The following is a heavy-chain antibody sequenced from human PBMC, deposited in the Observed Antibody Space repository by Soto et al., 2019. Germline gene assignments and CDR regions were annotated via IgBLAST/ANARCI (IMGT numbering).Heavy chain of an antibody. Sequence: GGSLRLSCAPSGFRFSLYAMSWVRQSPGKGLEWISGISGSGGDTYYADSVKGRFTIPRDNFKNTLSLQMHSLRAEDTAVYYCAKDRDYNYGYGLDYWGRGTLVTVSS. CDR1: GFRFSLYA. D-gene: IGHD5-18*01. CDR3: AKDRDYNYGYGLDY. J-gene: IGHJ4*02. V-gene: IGHV3-23*01. CDR2: ISGSGGDT.